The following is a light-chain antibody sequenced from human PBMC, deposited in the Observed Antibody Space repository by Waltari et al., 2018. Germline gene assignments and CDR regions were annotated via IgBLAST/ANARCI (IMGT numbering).Light chain of an antibody. CDR1: QSFGGS. Sequence: DIQMTQSPSTLSASVGDRVTITCRPSQSFGGSLAWFKQKPGKAPKLLIYDASTLEPGVPSRFSGSGSGTEFTLTVSSLQPDDFATYYCQQYNNFPFTFGPGTTV. J-gene: IGKJ3*01. CDR2: DAS. CDR3: QQYNNFPFT. V-gene: IGKV1-5*01.